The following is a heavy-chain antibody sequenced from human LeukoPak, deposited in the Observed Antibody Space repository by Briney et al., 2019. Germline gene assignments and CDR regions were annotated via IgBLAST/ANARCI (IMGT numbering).Heavy chain of an antibody. CDR2: ISYDGSNN. Sequence: GRSLRLSCAASGFTFSTYAMHWVRQAPGKGLEWVAIISYDGSNNFYADSVKGRFTISRDNSKNTLHLQMNSLRAEDTAVYYCARGRGSYLLRDAEYFQYWGQGTLVIVSS. J-gene: IGHJ1*01. CDR1: GFTFSTYA. V-gene: IGHV3-30-3*01. CDR3: ARGRGSYLLRDAEYFQY. D-gene: IGHD1-26*01.